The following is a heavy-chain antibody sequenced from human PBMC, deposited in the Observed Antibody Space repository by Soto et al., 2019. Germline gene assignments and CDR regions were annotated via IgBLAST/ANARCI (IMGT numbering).Heavy chain of an antibody. D-gene: IGHD3-10*01. CDR1: GYTFTGYY. V-gene: IGHV1-2*02. J-gene: IGHJ6*03. CDR2: INPNSGGT. CDR3: ARGHMVLGVIIITPYYYYYMDV. Sequence: ASVKVSCKASGYTFTGYYMHWVRQAPGQGLEWMGWINPNSGGTNYAQKFQGRVTMTRNTSISTAYKELSSLRSEDTAVYYCARGHMVLGVIIITPYYYYYMDVWGKGTTVTVSS.